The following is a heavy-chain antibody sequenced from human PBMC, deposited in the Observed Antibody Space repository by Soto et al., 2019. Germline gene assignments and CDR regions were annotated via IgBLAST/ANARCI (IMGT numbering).Heavy chain of an antibody. J-gene: IGHJ6*02. V-gene: IGHV3-13*01. CDR3: ARGQKHYYDSSGYYQVYYYGLNV. CDR2: IGTTGDT. Sequence: GGSLRLSCAASGFTFSSYDMHWVRQATGKGLEWVSAIGTTGDTYYPGSVKGRFTISREDAKNSLYLQMNSLRAGDTAVYYCARGQKHYYDSSGYYQVYYYGLNVWGQGTTVTVSS. CDR1: GFTFSSYD. D-gene: IGHD3-22*01.